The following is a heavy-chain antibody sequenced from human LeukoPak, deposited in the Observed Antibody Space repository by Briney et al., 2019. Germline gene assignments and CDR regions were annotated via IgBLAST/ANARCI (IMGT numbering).Heavy chain of an antibody. CDR3: ARENSGSYREFDY. J-gene: IGHJ4*02. D-gene: IGHD1-26*01. V-gene: IGHV4-4*07. CDR2: IYTSGST. CDR1: GASISSHY. Sequence: SETLSLTCTVSGASISSHYWSWIRQPAGKGLEWIGRIYTSGSTNYNASLKSRVSMSVDTSKNQFSLKLSSVTAADTAVFYCARENSGSYREFDYWGQGTLVTVSS.